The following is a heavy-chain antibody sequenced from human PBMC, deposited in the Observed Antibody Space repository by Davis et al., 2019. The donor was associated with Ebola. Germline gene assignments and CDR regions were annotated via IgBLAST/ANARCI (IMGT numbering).Heavy chain of an antibody. J-gene: IGHJ5*01. CDR1: SYTFTSYG. CDR2: ISAYNCTT. Sequence: ASVTVSCKASSYTFTSYGISWVRQAPGQGLEWMGWISAYNCTTNYAQKLQGRVAMTTDTSRSTAYMELRSLRSDDTAVYYCAREAGATTRIYDSWGQGTLVTVSS. V-gene: IGHV1-18*01. CDR3: AREAGATTRIYDS. D-gene: IGHD1-26*01.